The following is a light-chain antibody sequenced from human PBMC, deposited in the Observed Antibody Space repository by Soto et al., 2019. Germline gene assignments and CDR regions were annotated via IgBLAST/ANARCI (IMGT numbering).Light chain of an antibody. V-gene: IGKV1-5*01. CDR2: AAS. CDR3: QQYYSFPRT. Sequence: DIQMTQSPSTLSASVGDRVTITCRASQSVSAWLAWYQQKPGKAPELLIYAASTLQSGVPSRFSGSGSGTDFTLTISCLQSEDFATYYCQQYYSFPRTCGQGTKV. J-gene: IGKJ1*01. CDR1: QSVSAW.